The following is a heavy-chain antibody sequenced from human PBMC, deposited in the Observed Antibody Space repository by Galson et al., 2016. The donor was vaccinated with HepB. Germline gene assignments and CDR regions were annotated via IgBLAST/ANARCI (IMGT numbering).Heavy chain of an antibody. J-gene: IGHJ2*01. V-gene: IGHV4-34*01. CDR2: ITHSGIT. D-gene: IGHD2-2*01. CDR1: GGSFSAYY. CDR3: ARVDESSTIWPWYFDL. Sequence: ETLSLTCAVYGGSFSAYYWTWLRQPPGKGLEWIGEITHSGITHQNPSPKSRVTISEDTSKKQFSLKLSSVTAADTAVYYCARVDESSTIWPWYFDLWGRGTLVTVSS.